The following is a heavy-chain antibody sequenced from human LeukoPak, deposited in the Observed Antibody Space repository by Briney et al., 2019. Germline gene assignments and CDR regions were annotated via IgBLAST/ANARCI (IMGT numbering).Heavy chain of an antibody. J-gene: IGHJ4*02. Sequence: ASETLSLTCTVSGGSISSYYWSWFRQPPGKGLEWIGYIYYSGSTNYNPSLKSRVTISVDTSKNQFSLKLSSVTAADTAVYYCARGLLYCSGGSCYYGFDYWGQGTLVTVSS. CDR2: IYYSGST. CDR1: GGSISSYY. D-gene: IGHD2-15*01. CDR3: ARGLLYCSGGSCYYGFDY. V-gene: IGHV4-59*01.